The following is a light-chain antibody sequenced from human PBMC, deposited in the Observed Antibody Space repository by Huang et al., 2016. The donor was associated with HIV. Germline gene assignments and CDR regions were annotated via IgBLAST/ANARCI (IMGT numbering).Light chain of an antibody. CDR2: DGF. CDR1: QRISTH. Sequence: EIVLTQSPATLSLSPGERATLSCRASQRISTHLAWYQQRPGQAPRLLIYDGFNRATGIPARFSGSGSGTDFTLTISSLEPEDFAVYYCQQRSNWPPHFGGGTKVEIK. V-gene: IGKV3-11*01. CDR3: QQRSNWPPH. J-gene: IGKJ4*01.